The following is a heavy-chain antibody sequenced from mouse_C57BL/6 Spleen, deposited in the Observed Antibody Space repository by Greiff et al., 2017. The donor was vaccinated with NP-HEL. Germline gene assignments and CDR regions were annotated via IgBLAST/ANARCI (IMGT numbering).Heavy chain of an antibody. CDR3: ARDTYYDYAGGGYAMDY. D-gene: IGHD2-4*01. Sequence: EVQLVESGGGLVKPGGSLKLSCAASGFTFSSYAMSWVRQTPEKRLEWVATISEGGSYTYYQDNVKGRFPISRDNAKNNLYLQMSHLKSEDTAMYYCARDTYYDYAGGGYAMDYWGQGTSVTVSS. V-gene: IGHV5-4*01. CDR2: ISEGGSYT. J-gene: IGHJ4*01. CDR1: GFTFSSYA.